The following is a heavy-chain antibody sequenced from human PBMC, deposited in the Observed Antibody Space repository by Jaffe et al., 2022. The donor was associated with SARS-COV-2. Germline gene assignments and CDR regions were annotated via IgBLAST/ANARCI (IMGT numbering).Heavy chain of an antibody. V-gene: IGHV3-30*18. Sequence: QVQLVESGGGVVQPGRSLRLSCAASGFTFSSYGMHWVRQAPGKGLEWVAVISYDGSNKYYADSVKGRFTISRDNSKNTLYLQMNSLRAEDTAVYYCAKDGSRGGVRGAHDYWGQGTLVTVSS. J-gene: IGHJ4*02. CDR1: GFTFSSYG. CDR2: ISYDGSNK. D-gene: IGHD3-10*01. CDR3: AKDGSRGGVRGAHDY.